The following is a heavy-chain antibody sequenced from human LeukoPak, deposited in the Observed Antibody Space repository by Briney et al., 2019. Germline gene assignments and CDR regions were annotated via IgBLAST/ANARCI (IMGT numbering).Heavy chain of an antibody. CDR3: ARVGDHFHWNLDL. D-gene: IGHD3-3*02. CDR1: GFTVSTYY. J-gene: IGHJ2*01. CDR2: IYSGGTT. Sequence: GGSLRLSCAASGFTVSTYYMNWVRQAPGKGLECVSIIYSGGTTYYADSVKGRFTISRDTSKNTLSLQMSSLRAEDTAVYFCARVGDHFHWNLDLWGRGTLVTVPS. V-gene: IGHV3-53*01.